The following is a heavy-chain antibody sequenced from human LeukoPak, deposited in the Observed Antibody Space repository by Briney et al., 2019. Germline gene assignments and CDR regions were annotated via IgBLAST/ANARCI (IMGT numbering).Heavy chain of an antibody. Sequence: GGSLRLSCAASGFIFSTYTMTWVRQTPGKGLEWVSSMDSTGGAFYTDSVKGRFIISRDNSKNTVYLQMNSLRAEDTAVYYCAKDPGDWGQGTLVTVSS. V-gene: IGHV3-23*01. J-gene: IGHJ4*02. CDR1: GFIFSTYT. CDR2: MDSTGGA. CDR3: AKDPGD. D-gene: IGHD7-27*01.